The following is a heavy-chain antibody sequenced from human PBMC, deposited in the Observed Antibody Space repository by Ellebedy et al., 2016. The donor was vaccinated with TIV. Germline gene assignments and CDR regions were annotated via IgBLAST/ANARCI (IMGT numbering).Heavy chain of an antibody. Sequence: GESLKISCAASGFTFSSYWMSWVRQAPGKGLEWVANIKQDGSEKYYVDSVKGRFTISRDNAKNSLYLQMNSLRAEDTAVYYCARPYSRDLNAFDIWGQGTMVTVSS. V-gene: IGHV3-7*03. CDR3: ARPYSRDLNAFDI. CDR1: GFTFSSYW. D-gene: IGHD6-13*01. CDR2: IKQDGSEK. J-gene: IGHJ3*02.